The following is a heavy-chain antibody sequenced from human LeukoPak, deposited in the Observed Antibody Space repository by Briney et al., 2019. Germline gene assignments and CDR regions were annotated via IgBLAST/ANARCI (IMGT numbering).Heavy chain of an antibody. CDR2: IRYDGRNK. Sequence: GGSLRLSCATSGFTFSTYGMHWVRQAPGKGLEWVTFIRYDGRNKYYADSVRGRFTISRDNAKNSLYLQMNSLRAEDTAVYYCARDRRKYDYWGQGTLVTVSS. CDR3: ARDRRKYDY. J-gene: IGHJ4*02. CDR1: GFTFSTYG. V-gene: IGHV3-30*02.